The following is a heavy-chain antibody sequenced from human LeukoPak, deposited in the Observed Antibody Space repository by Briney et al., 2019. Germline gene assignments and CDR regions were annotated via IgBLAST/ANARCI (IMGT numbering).Heavy chain of an antibody. CDR3: ARATIFGVGLIDY. V-gene: IGHV3-23*01. Sequence: GGSLRLSCAASGFTFSSYAMSWVRQAPGKGLEWVSAISGSGGSTYYADSVKGRFTISRDNSKNTLYLQMNSLRVEDTAVYYCARATIFGVGLIDYWGQGTLVTVSS. CDR1: GFTFSSYA. J-gene: IGHJ4*02. CDR2: ISGSGGST. D-gene: IGHD3-3*01.